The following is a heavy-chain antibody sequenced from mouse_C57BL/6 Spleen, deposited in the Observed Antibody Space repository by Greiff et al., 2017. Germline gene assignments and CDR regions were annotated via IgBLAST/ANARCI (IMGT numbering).Heavy chain of an antibody. V-gene: IGHV5-4*01. D-gene: IGHD1-1*01. CDR2: ISDGGSYT. CDR3: ARSIFITTVVEYYFDY. J-gene: IGHJ2*01. CDR1: GFTFSSYA. Sequence: EVQRVESGGGLVKPGGSLKLSCAASGFTFSSYAMSWVRQTPEKRLEWVATISDGGSYTYYPDNVKGRFTISRDNAKNNLYLQMSHLKSEDTAMYYCARSIFITTVVEYYFDYWGQGTTLTVSS.